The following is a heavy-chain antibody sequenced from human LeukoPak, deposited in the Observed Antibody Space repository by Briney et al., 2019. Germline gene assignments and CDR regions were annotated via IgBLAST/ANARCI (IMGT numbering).Heavy chain of an antibody. CDR3: AHRRRLISASFFFDY. CDR1: GFSLNTSGVG. CDR2: IYWDDDK. D-gene: IGHD1-26*01. J-gene: IGHJ4*02. Sequence: ESGPTLVKPTQTLTLTCTFSGFSLNTSGVGVGWIRQPPGKALEWLALIYWDDDKRYNPSLKSRLSITKDTSKNQVVLTMSNVDPVDTATYYCAHRRRLISASFFFDYWGQGTLVTVSS. V-gene: IGHV2-5*02.